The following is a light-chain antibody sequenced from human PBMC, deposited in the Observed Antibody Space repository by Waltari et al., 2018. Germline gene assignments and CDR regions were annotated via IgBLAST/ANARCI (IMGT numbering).Light chain of an antibody. CDR2: WAS. CDR3: QQYYSTPWS. CDR1: QSVLYSSNNKNF. V-gene: IGKV4-1*01. Sequence: TINCKSRQSVLYSSNNKNFLAWYQQKPGQPPKLLIYWASTRESGVPDRFSGSGSGTDFTLTISSLQAEDVAVYYCQQYYSTPWSFGQGTKVEIK. J-gene: IGKJ1*01.